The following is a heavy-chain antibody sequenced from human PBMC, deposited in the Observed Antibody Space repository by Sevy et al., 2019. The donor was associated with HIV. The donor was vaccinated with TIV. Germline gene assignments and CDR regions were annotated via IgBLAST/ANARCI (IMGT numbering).Heavy chain of an antibody. D-gene: IGHD3-10*01. V-gene: IGHV1-2*02. J-gene: IGHJ6*02. CDR2: INPNSGGT. Sequence: ASVKVSCKASGYTFTGYYMHWVRQAPGQGLEWMGWINPNSGGTNYAQKFQGRVTMTRDTSISTAYMELSRLRSDDRAVYYCARVSGFGELLYNYYGMDVWGQGTKVTVSS. CDR1: GYTFTGYY. CDR3: ARVSGFGELLYNYYGMDV.